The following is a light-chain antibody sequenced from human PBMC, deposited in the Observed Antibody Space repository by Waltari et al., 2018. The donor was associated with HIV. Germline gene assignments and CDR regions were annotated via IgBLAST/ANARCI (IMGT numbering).Light chain of an antibody. J-gene: IGKJ1*01. CDR3: QQYYSTPRT. V-gene: IGKV4-1*01. CDR1: QSVLYSSTNKNY. CDR2: WAS. Sequence: DIVMTQSPDSLAVSLGERATIHCKSSQSVLYSSTNKNYLAWYQQKPGQPPKLLIYWASTRESGVPDRFSGSGSGTDFTLTISSLQAEDVAVYYCQQYYSTPRTFGQGTKVEIK.